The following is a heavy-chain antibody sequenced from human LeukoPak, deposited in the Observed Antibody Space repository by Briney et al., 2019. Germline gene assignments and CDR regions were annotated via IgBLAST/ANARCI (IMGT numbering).Heavy chain of an antibody. CDR2: ISTTGSSI. V-gene: IGHV3-48*03. Sequence: QPGGSLRLSCAASGFTFSSYEMNWVRQAPGKGLEWASYISTTGSSIYYADSVKGRFTISRDNVKNLLYLQMNSLRAEDTAVYYCARVQRGIAVALDYWGQGTLATVSS. D-gene: IGHD6-19*01. CDR1: GFTFSSYE. CDR3: ARVQRGIAVALDY. J-gene: IGHJ4*02.